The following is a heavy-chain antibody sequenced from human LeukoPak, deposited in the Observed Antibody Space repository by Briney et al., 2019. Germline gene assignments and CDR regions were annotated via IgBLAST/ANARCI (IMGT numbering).Heavy chain of an antibody. V-gene: IGHV4-39*07. D-gene: IGHD1-26*01. CDR1: GGSVDSNYYY. J-gene: IGHJ5*02. CDR2: ISYTGAT. Sequence: SETLSLTCSVSGGSVDSNYYYWGWIRQPSGKGLEWIGSISYTGATHYSPSLESRVTISLDTSKNQFSLKLASVTPADTAVYYCAREGTRWADENWFDPWGQGSLVIVSS. CDR3: AREGTRWADENWFDP.